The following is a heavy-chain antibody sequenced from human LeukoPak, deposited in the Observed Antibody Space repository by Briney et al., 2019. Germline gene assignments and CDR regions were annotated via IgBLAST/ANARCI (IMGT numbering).Heavy chain of an antibody. CDR1: GFTLRTYW. CDR2: INTDGSST. J-gene: IGHJ4*02. V-gene: IGHV3-74*01. Sequence: GGSLRLSCAASGFTLRTYWMHWVRQAPGKGLVWVSHINTDGSSTSYADSVKGRFTISRDNAKNTLYLQTNSLRAEDTAVYYCARGGYSYGYDYWGQGTLVTVSS. CDR3: ARGGYSYGYDY. D-gene: IGHD5-18*01.